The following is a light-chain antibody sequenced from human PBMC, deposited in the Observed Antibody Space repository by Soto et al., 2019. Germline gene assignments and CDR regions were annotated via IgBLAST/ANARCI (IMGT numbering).Light chain of an antibody. J-gene: IGKJ3*01. CDR1: QSVSSY. Sequence: EIVLTQSPATLSLSPGERATLSCRASQSVSSYLAWNQQKPGQAPRLLIYDASNRATGIPARFSGSGSGTDFTLPISSLEPEDFAVYYCQQRSNWPPGFTFGPGTKVDIK. V-gene: IGKV3-11*01. CDR3: QQRSNWPPGFT. CDR2: DAS.